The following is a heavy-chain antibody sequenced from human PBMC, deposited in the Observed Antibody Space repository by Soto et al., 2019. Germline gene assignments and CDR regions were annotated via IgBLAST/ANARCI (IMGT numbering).Heavy chain of an antibody. CDR1: GVSISSGGYY. V-gene: IGHV4-31*03. CDR2: IYYSGST. Sequence: PSETLSLTCTVSGVSISSGGYYWTRIRQHPQKGLEWIGHIYYSGSTYYNPSLKSRVTVSVDTSKNQFSLKLSSVTAADTAVYYCAREYYYDSSGFDYWGQGTLVTVSS. D-gene: IGHD3-22*01. J-gene: IGHJ4*02. CDR3: AREYYYDSSGFDY.